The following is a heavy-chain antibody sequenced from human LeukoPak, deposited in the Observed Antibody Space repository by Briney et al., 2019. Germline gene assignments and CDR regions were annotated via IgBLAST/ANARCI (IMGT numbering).Heavy chain of an antibody. CDR3: ATYWRYFDWLLLDT. CDR2: IKQDGSET. V-gene: IGHV3-7*05. J-gene: IGHJ3*02. D-gene: IGHD3-9*01. CDR1: GLTFGDYW. Sequence: PGGSPRLSCEASGLTFGDYWMTWVRQAPGKGPECVANIKQDGSETHYVDSVKGRFTIFRDNAKNSLSLQMNSLRVEDTAMYYCATYWRYFDWLLLDTWGLGTMVTVSS.